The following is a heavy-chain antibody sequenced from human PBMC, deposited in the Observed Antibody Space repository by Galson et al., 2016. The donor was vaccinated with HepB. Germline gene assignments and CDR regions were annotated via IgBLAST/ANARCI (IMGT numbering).Heavy chain of an antibody. CDR1: GFTFRSFA. CDR2: FSGGAGPT. J-gene: IGHJ4*02. D-gene: IGHD2-2*01. V-gene: IGHV3-23*01. CDR3: AKDGRIYCSSASCHDHFHY. Sequence: SLRLSCAASGFTFRSFAMSWVRQAPRKGLEWVAAFSGGAGPTYYADSVKGRFTISRDNSKKTLYLQMNSLRAEDTAVYYCAKDGRIYCSSASCHDHFHYWGQGTLVTVSS.